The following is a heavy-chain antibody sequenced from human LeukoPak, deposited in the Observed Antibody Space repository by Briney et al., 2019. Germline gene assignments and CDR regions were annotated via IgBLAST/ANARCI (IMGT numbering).Heavy chain of an antibody. V-gene: IGHV5-10-1*01. CDR1: GYTFYNHW. CDR2: IEPCDCYT. Sequence: GESLKIFCNGSGYTFYNHWIMWVRQMPGKGGVWGGKIEPCDCYTNYSLSFQGHGTSSADKSISTAYLQWSSLKASDTAMYYCARAPDSDSGYDYFDYWGQGTLVTVSS. D-gene: IGHD5-12*01. CDR3: ARAPDSDSGYDYFDY. J-gene: IGHJ4*02.